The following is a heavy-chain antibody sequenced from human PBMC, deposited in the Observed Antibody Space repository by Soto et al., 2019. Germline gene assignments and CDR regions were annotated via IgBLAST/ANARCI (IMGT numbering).Heavy chain of an antibody. CDR3: ARVKLQFRWFDP. Sequence: GASVKVSCKASGYTFSGYSITWVRQAPGQGLEWMGRISGYNGNTNYARTLRGRLTLTTDTSTSTAYMELRSLTSDDTAVYYCARVKLQFRWFDPWGQGTLVTVSS. J-gene: IGHJ5*02. CDR2: ISGYNGNT. D-gene: IGHD5-12*01. V-gene: IGHV1-18*04. CDR1: GYTFSGYS.